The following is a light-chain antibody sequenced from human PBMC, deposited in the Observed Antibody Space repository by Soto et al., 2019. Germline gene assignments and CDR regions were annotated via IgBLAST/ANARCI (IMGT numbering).Light chain of an antibody. CDR3: QQYNSYSRT. J-gene: IGKJ1*01. V-gene: IGKV1-5*03. CDR1: QSISSW. CDR2: KAS. Sequence: DIQMTQSPSTLSAAVGDRVTITCRASQSISSWLAWYQQKPGKAPKLLIYKASSLESGVPSRFSGSGSGTEFTLTISSLQPDAFATYYGQQYNSYSRTFGQGTKVYIK.